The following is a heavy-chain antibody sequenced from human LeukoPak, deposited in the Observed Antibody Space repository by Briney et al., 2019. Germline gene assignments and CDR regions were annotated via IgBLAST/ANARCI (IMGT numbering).Heavy chain of an antibody. CDR3: AKELIITGRKYYFDY. D-gene: IGHD3-22*01. Sequence: GGSLRLSCEVSGLTFNEYVMHWVRQAPGKGLEWVSGISGDGGGIGYADSVKGRFTISRDNAKNSLYLQMNSLRVEDTALYYCAKELIITGRKYYFDYWGQGTLVTVSS. CDR1: GLTFNEYV. J-gene: IGHJ4*02. CDR2: ISGDGGGI. V-gene: IGHV3-9*01.